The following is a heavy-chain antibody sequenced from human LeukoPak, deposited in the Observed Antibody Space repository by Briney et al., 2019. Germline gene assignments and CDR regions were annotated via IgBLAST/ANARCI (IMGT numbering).Heavy chain of an antibody. V-gene: IGHV3-11*01. D-gene: IGHD5-24*01. J-gene: IGHJ4*02. CDR1: GFTFRNYY. CDR2: ISSNGNTI. Sequence: PGRSLRLSCAASGFTFRNYYMIWIRQATGKGLEWLSYISSNGNTIYYADSVRGRFTVSRDNVKNSLFVEMNSLRAEDTAVYYCARDGYNYFDFWGQGTLVTVSS. CDR3: ARDGYNYFDF.